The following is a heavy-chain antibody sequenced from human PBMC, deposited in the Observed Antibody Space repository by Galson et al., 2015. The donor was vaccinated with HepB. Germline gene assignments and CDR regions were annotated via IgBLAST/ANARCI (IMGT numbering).Heavy chain of an antibody. CDR2: INPSDGFT. D-gene: IGHD2-21*02. Sequence: SVKVSCKASGYTFSSYYIHWVRQAPGQGLEWMGIINPSDGFTSYSQKFQARVTITSDTSPGTVYMGLSSLRSEDTAMYYCARLPVAVTADVYGIDVWGQGTTVTVSS. V-gene: IGHV1-46*01. CDR1: GYTFSSYY. J-gene: IGHJ6*02. CDR3: ARLPVAVTADVYGIDV.